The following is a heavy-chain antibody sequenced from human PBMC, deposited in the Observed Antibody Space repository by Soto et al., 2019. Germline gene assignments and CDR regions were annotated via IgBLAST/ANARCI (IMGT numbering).Heavy chain of an antibody. CDR2: IRSKANSYAT. Sequence: GGSLRLSCAASGFTFSGSAMHWVRQASGKGLEWVGRIRSKANSYATAYAASVKGSFTISRDDSKNTAYLQMNSLKTEDTAVYYCTRPKSVAGTHYYYGMDVWGQGTTVTVSS. D-gene: IGHD6-19*01. J-gene: IGHJ6*02. CDR1: GFTFSGSA. CDR3: TRPKSVAGTHYYYGMDV. V-gene: IGHV3-73*01.